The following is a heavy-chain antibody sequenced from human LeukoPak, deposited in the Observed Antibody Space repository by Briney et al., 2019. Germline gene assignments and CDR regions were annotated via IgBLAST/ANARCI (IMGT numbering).Heavy chain of an antibody. CDR1: GYTLTSYD. V-gene: IGHV1-8*01. CDR3: TRETSSRYFDY. CDR2: MNPNSGRT. J-gene: IGHJ4*02. Sequence: ASVKVSCKASGYTLTSYDINWVRQATGQGLEWMGWMNPNSGRTGYAQNFQGRITITRNTSISTAYMELSSLRSEDTAVYYWTRETSSRYFDYWGQGTLVTVSS.